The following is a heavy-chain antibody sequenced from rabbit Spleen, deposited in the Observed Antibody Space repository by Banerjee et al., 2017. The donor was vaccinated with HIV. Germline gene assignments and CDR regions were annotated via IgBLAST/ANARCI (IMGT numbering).Heavy chain of an antibody. CDR2: IDSGSSGFT. J-gene: IGHJ2*01. V-gene: IGHV1S45*01. CDR1: GVSFSGSAY. Sequence: QEQLVESGGGLVKPGASLTLTCIASGVSFSGSAYMCWVRQAPGKGLEWIACIDSGSSGFTSFASWAKGRFSISRSTSLNTVTLQLTSLTAADTATHFCARRGIDGTPYNGFDPWGPGTLVTVS. CDR3: ARRGIDGTPYNGFDP. D-gene: IGHD7-1*01.